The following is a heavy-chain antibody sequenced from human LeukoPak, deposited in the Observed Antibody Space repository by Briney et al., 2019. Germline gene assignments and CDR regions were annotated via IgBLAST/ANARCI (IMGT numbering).Heavy chain of an antibody. CDR1: GGSFSGYY. V-gene: IGHV4-34*01. D-gene: IGHD3-22*01. J-gene: IGHJ4*02. Sequence: SETLSLTCAVYGGSFSGYYWSWIRQPPGKGLEWIGEINHSGSTNYNPPLKSRVTISVDTSKNQFSLKLSSVTAADTAVYYCARDSSGYYYRDLDYWGQGTLVTVSS. CDR2: INHSGST. CDR3: ARDSSGYYYRDLDY.